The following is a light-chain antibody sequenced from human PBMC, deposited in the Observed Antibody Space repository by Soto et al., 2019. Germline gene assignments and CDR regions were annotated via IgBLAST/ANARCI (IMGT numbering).Light chain of an antibody. CDR2: GAS. CDR3: QQYDISPWT. V-gene: IGKV3-20*01. J-gene: IGKJ1*01. CDR1: QSVSSSY. Sequence: EIVLTQSPGTLSLSPGEGATLSCRASQSVSSSYLAWYQQKPGQAPRLLIYGASSRATGIPDRFSGSGSGTDFTLTISRLEPEDFAVYYCQQYDISPWTFGQGTKVEIK.